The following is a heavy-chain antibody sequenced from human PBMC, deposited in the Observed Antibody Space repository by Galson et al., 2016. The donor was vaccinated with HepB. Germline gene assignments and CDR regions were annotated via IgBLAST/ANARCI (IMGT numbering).Heavy chain of an antibody. D-gene: IGHD5-24*01. V-gene: IGHV3-30*03. CDR1: GFTFRNYG. J-gene: IGHJ4*02. CDR2: RSYDESIK. CDR3: ATNGDGYNYFLY. Sequence: SLRLSCAGSGFTFRNYGMHWVRQAPGKGLEWVAVRSYDESIKYYAGPGKGRFTISRDNSKNTLYLQMSSLRAEDTAVYYCATNGDGYNYFLYWGQGTLVTVSS.